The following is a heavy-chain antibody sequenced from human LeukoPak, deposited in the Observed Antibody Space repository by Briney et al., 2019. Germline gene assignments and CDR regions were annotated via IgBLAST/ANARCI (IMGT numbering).Heavy chain of an antibody. CDR2: INPNSGGT. D-gene: IGHD3-9*01. V-gene: IGHV1-2*02. Sequence: ASVKVSFKACGCTFTGYHIHWVGPAPGHGRACMGWINPNSGGTNYAQKFQGRVTMTRDTSISTAYMELSRLRSDDTAVYYCARDLVSGLPQFQHWGQGTLVTVSS. J-gene: IGHJ1*01. CDR1: GCTFTGYH. CDR3: ARDLVSGLPQFQH.